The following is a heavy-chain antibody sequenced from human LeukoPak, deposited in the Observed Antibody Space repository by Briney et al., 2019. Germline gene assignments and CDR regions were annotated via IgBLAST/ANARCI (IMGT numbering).Heavy chain of an antibody. CDR3: ARDKDHGFDI. V-gene: IGHV1-18*01. CDR1: GGTFSSYA. J-gene: IGHJ3*02. Sequence: GASVKVSCKASGGTFSSYAISWVRQAPGQGLEWMGWISAYNGNTNYAQKFQGRVTMTTDIDTSTAYMEVRSLRSDDTAAYYCARDKDHGFDIWGQGTMVTVSS. CDR2: ISAYNGNT.